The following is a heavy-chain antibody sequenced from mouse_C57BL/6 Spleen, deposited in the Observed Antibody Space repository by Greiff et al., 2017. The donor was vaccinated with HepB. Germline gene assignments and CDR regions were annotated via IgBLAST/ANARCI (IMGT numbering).Heavy chain of an antibody. Sequence: VQLQQSGPELVKPGASVKISCKASGYAFSSSWMNWVKQRPGQGLEWIGRIYPGDGDTNYNGKFKGKATLTADKSSSTAYMQLSSLTSEDSAVYFCARKGAGTPFAYWGQGTLVTVSA. CDR1: GYAFSSSW. CDR2: IYPGDGDT. V-gene: IGHV1-82*01. J-gene: IGHJ3*01. D-gene: IGHD4-1*01. CDR3: ARKGAGTPFAY.